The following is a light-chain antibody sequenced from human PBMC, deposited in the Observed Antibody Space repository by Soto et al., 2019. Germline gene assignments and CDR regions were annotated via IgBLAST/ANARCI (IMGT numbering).Light chain of an antibody. CDR2: END. Sequence: QSVRTQPPSLSAAPGQRVAISCSGTFSNIGTNYVSWYQVLPGSAPKLLIYENDKRPSEIFARFSASKSGTSASLAITGLQAGDEGDYYCATRDSSLNAGVFGGGTKLTVL. CDR3: ATRDSSLNAGV. J-gene: IGLJ3*02. CDR1: FSNIGTNY. V-gene: IGLV1-51*01.